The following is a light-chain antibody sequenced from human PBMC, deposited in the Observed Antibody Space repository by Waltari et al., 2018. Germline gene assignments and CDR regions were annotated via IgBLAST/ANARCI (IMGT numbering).Light chain of an antibody. V-gene: IGLV2-14*01. Sequence: QPALTQPASVSGSPGQSITTSCTGTSRDVGGYNYVSWYQQHPGKAPKLMIYDVSNRPSGVSNRFSGSKSGNTASLTISGLQAEDEADYYCSSYTSSSTRVFGGGTKLTVL. J-gene: IGLJ3*02. CDR3: SSYTSSSTRV. CDR2: DVS. CDR1: SRDVGGYNY.